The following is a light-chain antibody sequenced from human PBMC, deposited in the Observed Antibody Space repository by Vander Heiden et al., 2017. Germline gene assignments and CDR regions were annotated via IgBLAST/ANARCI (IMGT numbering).Light chain of an antibody. CDR2: DNF. J-gene: IGLJ2*01. CDR1: NIGSKS. CDR3: QVWDSGRTHVV. V-gene: IGLV3-21*02. Sequence: SYVLTQPPSVAVAPGQKATITCGGDNIGSKSVNWYQQKPGQAPVLVVYDNFDRPSGIPERFSGSNSGNTATLTISRVEAGDEAAYYCQVWDSGRTHVVFGGGTQLPVL.